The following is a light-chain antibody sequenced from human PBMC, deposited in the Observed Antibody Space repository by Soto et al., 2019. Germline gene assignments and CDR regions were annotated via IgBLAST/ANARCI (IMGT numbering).Light chain of an antibody. CDR1: QSVSSY. V-gene: IGKV3-11*01. CDR3: QQRSNLPPT. J-gene: IGKJ4*01. Sequence: EIVWTQSPATLSLSPGERATLSCRASQSVSSYLAWYHQKPGQAPRLLIYDASNRATGNPDRFSGSGSGTDFTLTISSLEPEEFAVYYCQQRSNLPPTFGGGTKVEIK. CDR2: DAS.